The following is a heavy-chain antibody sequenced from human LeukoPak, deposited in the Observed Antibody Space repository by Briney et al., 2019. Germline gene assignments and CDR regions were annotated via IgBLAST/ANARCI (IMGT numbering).Heavy chain of an antibody. CDR3: VRDGVGAPPFDY. CDR1: GFTFSSNW. V-gene: IGHV3-74*01. CDR2: IKGDGSST. J-gene: IGHJ4*02. Sequence: GGSLRLSCAASGFTFSSNWMHWVRQAPGKGLAWVSRIKGDGSSTSYADSVKGRFTISRDNAKNTLFLQMNSLRAEDTAVYYCVRDGVGAPPFDYWGQGALVTVSS. D-gene: IGHD1-26*01.